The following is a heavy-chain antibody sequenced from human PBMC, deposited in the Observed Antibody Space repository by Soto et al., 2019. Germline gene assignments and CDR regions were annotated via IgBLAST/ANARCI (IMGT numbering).Heavy chain of an antibody. CDR2: INAGNGNT. Sequence: ASVKVSCKASGYTFTSYAMHWVRQTPGQRHEWMGWINAGNGNTKYSQKFQGRVTITRDTSASTAYMELSSLRSEDTAVYYCARDGGDGTPYRSDYYCGMVVWGQGTAVTVSS. D-gene: IGHD2-21*01. J-gene: IGHJ6*02. CDR1: GYTFTSYA. CDR3: ARDGGDGTPYRSDYYCGMVV. V-gene: IGHV1-3*01.